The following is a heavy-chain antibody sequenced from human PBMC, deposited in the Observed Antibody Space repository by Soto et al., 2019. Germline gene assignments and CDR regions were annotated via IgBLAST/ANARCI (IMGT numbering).Heavy chain of an antibody. CDR1: GFTFSSHA. D-gene: IGHD3-10*01. J-gene: IGHJ4*02. CDR3: AKTSGSGSYHLDY. V-gene: IGHV3-23*01. Sequence: PGGSLRLSCAASGFTFSSHAMSWVRQAPGKGLEWVSAISGSGGSTYYADSVKGRFTISRDNSKNTLYLQMNSLRAEDTAVYYCAKTSGSGSYHLDYWGQGTLVTVSS. CDR2: ISGSGGST.